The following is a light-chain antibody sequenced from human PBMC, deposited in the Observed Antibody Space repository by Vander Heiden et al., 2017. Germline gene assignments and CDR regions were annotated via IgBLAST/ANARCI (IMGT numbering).Light chain of an antibody. Sequence: QSVLTQPPSASGTPGQRVTISCSGSSSNIGSNYVYWYQRLPGTAPKLLIYRNNQRPSGVPDRFSGSKSGTSASLAISGLRSEDEADYSCAAWDDSLSALYVFGTGTKVTVL. CDR1: SSNIGSNY. CDR3: AAWDDSLSALYV. CDR2: RNN. J-gene: IGLJ1*01. V-gene: IGLV1-47*01.